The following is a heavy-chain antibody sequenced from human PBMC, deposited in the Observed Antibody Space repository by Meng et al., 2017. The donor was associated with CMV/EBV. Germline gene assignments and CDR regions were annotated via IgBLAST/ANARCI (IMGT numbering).Heavy chain of an antibody. CDR2: INPNSGGT. Sequence: ASVKVSCKASGYTFTGYYLHWVRQAPGQGLEWMGWINPNSGGTNYAQKFQGRVTMTRDTSISTAYMELGRLRSDDTAVYYCARVSYDILTGYYPRFDYWGQGTLVTVSS. V-gene: IGHV1-2*02. D-gene: IGHD3-9*01. CDR1: GYTFTGYY. CDR3: ARVSYDILTGYYPRFDY. J-gene: IGHJ4*02.